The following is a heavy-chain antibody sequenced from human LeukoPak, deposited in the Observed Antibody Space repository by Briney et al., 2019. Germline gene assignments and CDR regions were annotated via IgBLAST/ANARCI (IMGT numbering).Heavy chain of an antibody. CDR1: GGSISSSNYY. CDR2: IFYSGST. CDR3: ARAGIITIFGVVIIPTYFDY. Sequence: SETLSLTCTVSGGSISSSNYYWGWIRQPPGKGLEWIGSIFYSGSTYYNPSLKSRVTISVDTSKNQLSLKLGSVTAADTAVYYCARAGIITIFGVVIIPTYFDYWGQGTLVTVSS. V-gene: IGHV4-39*07. D-gene: IGHD3-3*01. J-gene: IGHJ4*02.